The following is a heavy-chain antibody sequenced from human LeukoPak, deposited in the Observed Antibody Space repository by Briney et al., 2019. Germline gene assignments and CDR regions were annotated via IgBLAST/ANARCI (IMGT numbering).Heavy chain of an antibody. CDR1: GFTFSSSA. V-gene: IGHV3-7*01. CDR3: ASWEASTNY. D-gene: IGHD1-26*01. Sequence: RGSLRLSCAASGFTFSSSAMSWVRQAPGKGLEWVATIKPDGRDKYYVDSVKGRFTMSRDNGKNSVYLQMNSLRAEDTAVYYCASWEASTNYWGQGTLVTVSS. J-gene: IGHJ4*02. CDR2: IKPDGRDK.